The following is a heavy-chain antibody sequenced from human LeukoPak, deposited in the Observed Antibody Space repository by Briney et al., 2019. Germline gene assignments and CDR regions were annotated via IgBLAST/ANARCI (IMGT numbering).Heavy chain of an antibody. J-gene: IGHJ4*02. V-gene: IGHV5-51*01. Sequence: GESLKISGKGSGYSFTTYWIGWVRQMPGKGLEWMGVIYPGDSDTRYSPSFQGQVTISADKSISTAYLQWGSLKASDTAMYYCAAGATVTNFNYWGQGTLVTVSS. CDR1: GYSFTTYW. D-gene: IGHD4-17*01. CDR2: IYPGDSDT. CDR3: AAGATVTNFNY.